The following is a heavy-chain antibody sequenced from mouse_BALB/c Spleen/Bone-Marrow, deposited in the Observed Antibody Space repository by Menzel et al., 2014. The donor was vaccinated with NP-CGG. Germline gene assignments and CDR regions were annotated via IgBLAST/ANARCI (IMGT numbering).Heavy chain of an antibody. CDR2: IYPDSVST. Sequence: LQQSGSELVRPGASVKLSCKASGYTFAGYSMHWVKQRPGQGLEWIGNIYPDSVSTNYDEKFKSKSTLTVDTTSSTNYMQISSLTCEDSTVYYCTQGYWGQGTTLTVSS. J-gene: IGHJ2*01. CDR1: GYTFAGYS. CDR3: TQGY. V-gene: IGHV1S22*01.